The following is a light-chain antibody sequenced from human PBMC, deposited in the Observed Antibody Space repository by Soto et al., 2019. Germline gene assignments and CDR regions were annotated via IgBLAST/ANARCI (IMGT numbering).Light chain of an antibody. CDR3: SSYTSSSTWV. J-gene: IGLJ1*01. Sequence: QSALTQPASVSGSPGQSITISCTGTSSDVGGYNYVSWYQQHPGKAPKLIIYEVNNRPSGVSNRFSGSKSGNTASLTISGRQAEDEADYYCSSYTSSSTWVFGTGTKLTVL. CDR2: EVN. V-gene: IGLV2-14*01. CDR1: SSDVGGYNY.